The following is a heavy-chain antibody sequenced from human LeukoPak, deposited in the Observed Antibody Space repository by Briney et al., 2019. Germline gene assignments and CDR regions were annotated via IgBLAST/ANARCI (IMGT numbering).Heavy chain of an antibody. V-gene: IGHV3-49*04. Sequence: GGSLRLSCTASGFTFGDYAMSWVRQAPGKGLEWVGFIRSKAYGGTTEYAASVKGRFTIPIDDSKSIAYLQMNSLKTEDTAVYYCTREWVNYYGSGSYELDYWGQGTLVTVSS. CDR3: TREWVNYYGSGSYELDY. CDR2: IRSKAYGGTT. CDR1: GFTFGDYA. D-gene: IGHD3-10*01. J-gene: IGHJ4*02.